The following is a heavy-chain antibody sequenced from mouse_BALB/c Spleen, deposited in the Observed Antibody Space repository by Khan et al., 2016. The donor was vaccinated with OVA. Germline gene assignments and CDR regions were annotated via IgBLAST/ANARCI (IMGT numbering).Heavy chain of an antibody. CDR3: TRLGQKGWFAY. V-gene: IGHV1S135*01. CDR1: GYSITSYY. J-gene: IGHJ3*01. CDR2: IDPFNGGS. Sequence: VQLQQPGPELLKPGASVKFSCKASGYSITSYYMHWVKQSPGKSLEWIGYIDPFNGGSTYNQKFQGKATLTVDKSSSTAYMHLSSLTSEDSAVYSCTRLGQKGWFAYWGQGTLVTVSA. D-gene: IGHD3-3*01.